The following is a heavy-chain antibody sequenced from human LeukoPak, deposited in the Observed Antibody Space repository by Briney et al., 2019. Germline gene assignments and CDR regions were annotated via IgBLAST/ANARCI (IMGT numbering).Heavy chain of an antibody. V-gene: IGHV4-30-2*01. D-gene: IGHD6-19*01. Sequence: PSETLSLTCTVSSGSISSYNYYWNWIRQPPGKGLEWIGYIYHSGSTYYNPSLKSRATISVDMSKNQFSLKLTSMTAADTAVYYCARTTSGVWYGNFDYWGQGTLVTVSS. CDR3: ARTTSGVWYGNFDY. CDR1: SGSISSYNYY. J-gene: IGHJ4*02. CDR2: IYHSGST.